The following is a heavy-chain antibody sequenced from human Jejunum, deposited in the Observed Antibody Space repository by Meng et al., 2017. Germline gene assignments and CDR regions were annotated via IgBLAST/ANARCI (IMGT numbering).Heavy chain of an antibody. V-gene: IGHV3-30*01. CDR2: IYFDGRRA. CDR1: GFAFSENA. J-gene: IGHJ3*02. D-gene: IGHD4-17*01. Sequence: GESLKISCAASGFAFSENAIHWVRQAPGKGLDWVAVIYFDGRRAYYGDSVKGRFTISRDNSKNTVSLQMTNLRPEDTALYYCASFEGKGHNLRSLNAIDIWGQGTMVTVSS. CDR3: ASFEGKGHNLRSLNAIDI.